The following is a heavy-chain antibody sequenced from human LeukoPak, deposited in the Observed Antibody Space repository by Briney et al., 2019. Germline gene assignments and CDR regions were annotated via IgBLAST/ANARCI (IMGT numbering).Heavy chain of an antibody. CDR1: GGSISGYY. CDR3: ARGWDTGYGYYGMDV. J-gene: IGHJ6*02. V-gene: IGHV4-59*01. Sequence: SETLSLTCTVSGGSISGYYWSWIRQPPGKGLEWIGNIYYSGTVNYSPSLKSRVTVSVATSNNQFSLNLLFVTAADSAVYYCARGWDTGYGYYGMDVWGQGTTVTVSS. D-gene: IGHD5-18*01. CDR2: IYYSGTV.